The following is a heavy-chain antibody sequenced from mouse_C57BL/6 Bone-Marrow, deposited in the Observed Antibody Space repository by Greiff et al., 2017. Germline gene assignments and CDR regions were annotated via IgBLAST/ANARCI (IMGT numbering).Heavy chain of an antibody. CDR1: GYSITSGYY. D-gene: IGHD1-1*01. J-gene: IGHJ2*01. CDR2: ISYDGSN. V-gene: IGHV3-6*01. Sequence: EVKLEESGPGLVKPSQSLSLTCSVTGYSITSGYYWNWIRQFPGNKLEWMGYISYDGSNNYNPSLKNRISITRDTSKNQFFLKLNSVTTEDTATYYCARRGYYGSSGDYFDYWGQGTTLTVSS. CDR3: ARRGYYGSSGDYFDY.